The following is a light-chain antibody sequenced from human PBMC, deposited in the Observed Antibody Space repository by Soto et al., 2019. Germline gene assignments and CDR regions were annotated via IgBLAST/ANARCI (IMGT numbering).Light chain of an antibody. CDR1: SSDVGGYNY. J-gene: IGLJ2*01. V-gene: IGLV2-8*01. Sequence: QSVLTQHPSASGSPGQSVTISCTGTSSDVGGYNYVSWYQQQPGKAPKLMIYEVSKQPSGGPARFSGSKSGSTASLTVSGVQAQDEADYYCSLYEGGNNVVFGGGTKLTVL. CDR2: EVS. CDR3: SLYEGGNNVV.